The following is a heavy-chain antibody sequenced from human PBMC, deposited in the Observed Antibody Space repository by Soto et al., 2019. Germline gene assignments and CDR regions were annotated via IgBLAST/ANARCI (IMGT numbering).Heavy chain of an antibody. CDR2: ILPKFGTA. CDR3: ATLQGSGTYYDDDY. D-gene: IGHD3-10*01. V-gene: IGHV1-69*01. J-gene: IGHJ4*02. CDR1: GGSSNNNA. Sequence: QVQLVQSGAEVRMPGSSVKVSCRASGGSSNNNANSWVRQAPGQGLEWMGWILPKFGTANYAQKFRGRLTITADESTRTIYMELRSLRSEDTALYYCATLQGSGTYYDDDYWGLGTQVTVSS.